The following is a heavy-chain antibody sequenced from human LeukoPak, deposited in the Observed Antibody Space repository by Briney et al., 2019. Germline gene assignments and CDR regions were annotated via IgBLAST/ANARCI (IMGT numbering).Heavy chain of an antibody. Sequence: ASVTVSCKSSGYTFTSYGISWVRQAPGQGHEWMGWISAYNGNTNYAQKLQGRVTMTTDTSTSTAYMELRSLRSDDTAVYYCATSVRFLEWSHAFDIWGQGTMVTVSS. CDR1: GYTFTSYG. D-gene: IGHD3-3*01. J-gene: IGHJ3*02. V-gene: IGHV1-18*01. CDR2: ISAYNGNT. CDR3: ATSVRFLEWSHAFDI.